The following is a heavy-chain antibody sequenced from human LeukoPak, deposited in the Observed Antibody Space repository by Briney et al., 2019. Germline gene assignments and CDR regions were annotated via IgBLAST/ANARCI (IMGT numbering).Heavy chain of an antibody. CDR2: ISPDGGTA. D-gene: IGHD6-6*01. CDR3: ARGSSSSSGLTHGLDV. Sequence: GGSLRLSCAASGFTFNTFWMHWVRQVPGKGLVWVSRISPDGGTATYADSVKGRFTISRDNAKNTLYLQMNGLGAEDTAIYYCARGSSSSSGLTHGLDVWGQGTTVTVSS. J-gene: IGHJ6*02. CDR1: GFTFNTFW. V-gene: IGHV3-74*01.